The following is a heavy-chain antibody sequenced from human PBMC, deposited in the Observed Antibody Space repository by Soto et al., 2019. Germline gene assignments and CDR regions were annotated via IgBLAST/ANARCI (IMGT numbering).Heavy chain of an antibody. Sequence: QVQLVQSGAEVKKPGSSVRVSCTASGDTFNFYTISWVRQVPGQGPEWMGRIIPMLGMSNYAQKFQGRVTIMADKSTSTVYMNLSGLTSEDTAVYYCATNYGSGSTHFDYWGQGTLVTF. D-gene: IGHD3-10*01. V-gene: IGHV1-69*02. CDR2: IIPMLGMS. CDR1: GDTFNFYT. J-gene: IGHJ4*02. CDR3: ATNYGSGSTHFDY.